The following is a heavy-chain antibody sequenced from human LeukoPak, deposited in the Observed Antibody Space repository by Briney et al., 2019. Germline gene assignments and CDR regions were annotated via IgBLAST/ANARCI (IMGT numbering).Heavy chain of an antibody. J-gene: IGHJ4*02. CDR2: IYHSGST. CDR3: AGQHDSNGYYFY. V-gene: IGHV4-38-2*01. Sequence: PSXTLSLXCAVTGNSISSGYYWGWIRQPPGKGLEWIGSIYHSGSTYYNPSLKSRVTISVDTSKNRFSLKLSSVTAADTAVYYCAGQHDSNGYYFYWGQGTLVTVSS. CDR1: GNSISSGYY. D-gene: IGHD3-22*01.